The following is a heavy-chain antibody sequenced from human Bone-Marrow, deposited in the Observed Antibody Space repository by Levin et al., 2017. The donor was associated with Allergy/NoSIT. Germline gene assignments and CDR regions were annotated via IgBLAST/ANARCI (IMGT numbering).Heavy chain of an antibody. V-gene: IGHV3-23*01. J-gene: IGHJ4*02. CDR3: AKGLTYYYDSDGYYYGD. CDR1: GFALSNYA. CDR2: LSGSDGSGSA. Sequence: GGSLRLSCAASGFALSNYAMNWVRQAPGKGLEWVSGLSGSDGSGSAYYAGSVRGRFTISRDKSKNTLYLEMNRLTAEDTAGYFCAKGLTYYYDSDGYYYGDWGQGSPVTVSS. D-gene: IGHD3-22*01.